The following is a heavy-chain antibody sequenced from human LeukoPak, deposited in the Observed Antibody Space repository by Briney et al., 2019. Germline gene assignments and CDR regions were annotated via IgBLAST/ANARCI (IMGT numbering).Heavy chain of an antibody. J-gene: IGHJ6*03. CDR1: GFTFSSYS. D-gene: IGHD3-9*01. CDR2: ISSSSSYI. Sequence: PGGSLRLSCAASGFTFSSYSMNWVRQAPGKGLEWVSSISSSSSYIYYADSVKGRFTISRDNAKNSLYLQMNSLRAEDTAVYYCAREYYDILTVYYYYMDVWGKGTTVTVSS. CDR3: AREYYDILTVYYYYMDV. V-gene: IGHV3-21*01.